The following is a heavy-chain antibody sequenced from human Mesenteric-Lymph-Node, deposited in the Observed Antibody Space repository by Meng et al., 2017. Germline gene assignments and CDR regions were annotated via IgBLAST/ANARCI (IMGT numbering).Heavy chain of an antibody. CDR1: GYTFTGYY. CDR3: ARDCSGGSCYSY. V-gene: IGHV1-2*06. CDR2: INPNSGGT. J-gene: IGHJ4*02. Sequence: ASVKVSCKASGYTFTGYYMHWVRQAPGQGLEWRGRINPNSGGTNYAQKFQGRVTMSRDTSISTAYMELSKLRSDDTAVYYCARDCSGGSCYSYWGQGTLVTVSS. D-gene: IGHD2-15*01.